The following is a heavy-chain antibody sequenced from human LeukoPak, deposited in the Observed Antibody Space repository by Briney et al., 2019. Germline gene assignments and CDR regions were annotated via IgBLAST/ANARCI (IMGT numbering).Heavy chain of an antibody. D-gene: IGHD1-26*01. CDR2: IKSKTDGGTT. CDR3: GRSGRYRPSDL. J-gene: IGHJ5*02. Sequence: GGSLRLSCAASGFTFSNAWMNWVRQAPGKGLEWVGRIKSKTDGGTTDYAAPVKGRFTISRDDPKNLLYLQMNSLKSEDTAVYYCGRSGRYRPSDLWGQGTLVTVSS. CDR1: GFTFSNAW. V-gene: IGHV3-15*07.